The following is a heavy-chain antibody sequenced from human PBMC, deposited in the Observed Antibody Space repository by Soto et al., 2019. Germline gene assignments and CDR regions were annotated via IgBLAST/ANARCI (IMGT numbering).Heavy chain of an antibody. CDR3: VRPNFGALTHFDF. V-gene: IGHV5-51*01. CDR2: IFPDDSDT. D-gene: IGHD3-16*01. CDR1: GYIIKNYW. Sequence: GESLKISCKASGYIIKNYWIGWVRQMPGQGLEWMGIIFPDDSDTRYSPSFEGQVTVSADESISTAYLQWNTLKASDTAMYYCVRPNFGALTHFDFWGQGTLVTVSS. J-gene: IGHJ4*02.